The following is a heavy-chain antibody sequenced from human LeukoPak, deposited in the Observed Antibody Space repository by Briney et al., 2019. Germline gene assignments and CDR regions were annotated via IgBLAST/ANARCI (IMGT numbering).Heavy chain of an antibody. J-gene: IGHJ4*02. CDR2: ISGSGGST. Sequence: GGSLRLSCAASGFTFSSYAMSWVRQAPGKGLEWVSAISGSGGSTYYADSVKGRFTISRDNSKNTLYLQMNSLRAEDTAVYHCAKSLGSPQSFEFDYWGQGTLVTVSS. D-gene: IGHD1-26*01. CDR3: AKSLGSPQSFEFDY. CDR1: GFTFSSYA. V-gene: IGHV3-23*01.